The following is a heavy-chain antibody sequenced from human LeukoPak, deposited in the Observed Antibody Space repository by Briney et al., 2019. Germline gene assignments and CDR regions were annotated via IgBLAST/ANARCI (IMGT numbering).Heavy chain of an antibody. J-gene: IGHJ3*02. CDR2: ITYDGTDT. D-gene: IGHD3-10*01. Sequence: GGSLRLSCAASGFNFRSYAFHWVRQAPGKGPEWMASITYDGTDTYYADSVQGRFTLSRDSSLDTLYLQMNSLRPADTAVYYCARPGGYAFDMWGQGTMVTVSS. CDR1: GFNFRSYA. V-gene: IGHV3-30-3*01. CDR3: ARPGGYAFDM.